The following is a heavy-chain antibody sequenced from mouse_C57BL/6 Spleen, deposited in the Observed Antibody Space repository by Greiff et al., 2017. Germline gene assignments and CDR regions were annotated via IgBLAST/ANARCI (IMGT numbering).Heavy chain of an antibody. CDR2: ISSGSSTI. CDR1: GFTFSDYG. V-gene: IGHV5-17*01. Sequence: EVHLVESGGGLVKPGGSLKLSCAASGFTFSDYGMHWVRQAPEKGLEWVAYISSGSSTIYYADTVKGRFTISRDNAKNTLFLQMTSLRSEDTAMYYCANSHYYYGSSYDWYFDVWGTGTTVTVSS. J-gene: IGHJ1*03. D-gene: IGHD1-1*01. CDR3: ANSHYYYGSSYDWYFDV.